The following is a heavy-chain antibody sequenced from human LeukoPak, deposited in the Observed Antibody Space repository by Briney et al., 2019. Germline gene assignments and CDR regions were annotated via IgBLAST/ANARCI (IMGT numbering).Heavy chain of an antibody. CDR1: GHSLTNYW. D-gene: IGHD6-19*01. V-gene: IGHV5-51*01. CDR3: ASPHSSGWYGGAFDI. J-gene: IGHJ3*02. Sequence: GESLKISCKGSGHSLTNYWIGWVRQMPGKGLEWMGIIYPADPDTRYSPSFQGQVTISADKSTSTAYLQWSSLKASDTAMYYCASPHSSGWYGGAFDIWGQGTMVTVSS. CDR2: IYPADPDT.